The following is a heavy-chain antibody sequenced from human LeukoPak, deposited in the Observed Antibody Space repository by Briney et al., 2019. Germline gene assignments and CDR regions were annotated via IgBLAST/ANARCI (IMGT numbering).Heavy chain of an antibody. V-gene: IGHV3-30-3*01. CDR2: ISYDGSHQ. CDR3: ARAPSSSWHRFDS. CDR1: GFTFNTYA. Sequence: PGGSLRLCCAASGFTFNTYAMHWVRQAPDKGLEWVAVISYDGSHQSYADSVKGRFTISRDNSKNTLSLEMNNVRVEDSSVYYCARAPSSSWHRFDSWGQGTLLTVSS. D-gene: IGHD6-13*01. J-gene: IGHJ4*02.